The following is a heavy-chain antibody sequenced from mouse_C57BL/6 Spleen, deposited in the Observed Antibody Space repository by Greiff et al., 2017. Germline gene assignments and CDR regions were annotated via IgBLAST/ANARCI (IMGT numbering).Heavy chain of an antibody. CDR2: IDPSDSYT. CDR1: GYTFTSYW. Sequence: QVQLQQPGAELVMPGASVKLSCKASGYTFTSYWMHWVKQRTGQGLEWIGEIDPSDSYTNYNQQLKGKSTLTVDKSSSTAYMQLSSLTSEDSAVYYCARYYGSSYYAMDYWGQGTSATVSS. J-gene: IGHJ4*01. D-gene: IGHD1-1*01. CDR3: ARYYGSSYYAMDY. V-gene: IGHV1-69*01.